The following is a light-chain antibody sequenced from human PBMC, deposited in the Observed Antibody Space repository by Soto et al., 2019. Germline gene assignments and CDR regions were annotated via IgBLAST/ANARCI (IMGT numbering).Light chain of an antibody. CDR2: EVS. CDR1: ISDVGGYNY. CDR3: SSYTSSTLAVL. Sequence: QSVLTQPASVSGSPGQSITISCTGTISDVGGYNYVSWYQQHPDKAPKLIIYEVSNRPSGISIRFSGSKSGNTASLTISGLQAEDEADYFCSSYTSSTLAVLFGGGTKLTVL. V-gene: IGLV2-14*01. J-gene: IGLJ2*01.